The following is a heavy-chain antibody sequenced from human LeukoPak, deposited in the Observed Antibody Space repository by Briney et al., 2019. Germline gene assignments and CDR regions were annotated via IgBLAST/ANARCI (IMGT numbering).Heavy chain of an antibody. V-gene: IGHV3-23*01. CDR3: ARDPNSSGWYEGGWFDP. CDR1: GFSFSSYG. CDR2: ITGSGGNT. Sequence: GGSLRLSCAASGFSFSSYGMSWVRQGPGKGLEWVSTITGSGGNTDYADSVKGRFTISRDNSKNTLYLQMNSLRAEDTAVYYCARDPNSSGWYEGGWFDPWGQGTLVTVSS. J-gene: IGHJ5*02. D-gene: IGHD6-19*01.